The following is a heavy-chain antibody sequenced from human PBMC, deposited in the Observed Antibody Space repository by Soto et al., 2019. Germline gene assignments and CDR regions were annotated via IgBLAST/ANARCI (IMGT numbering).Heavy chain of an antibody. V-gene: IGHV1-69*13. CDR3: ARYYDFWSGQNWFDP. CDR2: IIPIFGTA. Sequence: SVKVSCKASGGTFSSYAISWVRQAPGQGLEWMGGIIPIFGTANYAQKFQGRVTITADESTSTAYMELSSLRSEDTAVYYCARYYDFWSGQNWFDPSGQGPLVTVYS. D-gene: IGHD3-3*01. CDR1: GGTFSSYA. J-gene: IGHJ5*02.